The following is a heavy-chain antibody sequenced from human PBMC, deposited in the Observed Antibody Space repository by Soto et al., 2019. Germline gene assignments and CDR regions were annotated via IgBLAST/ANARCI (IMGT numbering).Heavy chain of an antibody. J-gene: IGHJ4*02. D-gene: IGHD3-10*01. CDR2: IWYDGSNQ. CDR1: GFLFSSYG. Sequence: QVQLLESGGGVVHPGRSLRLSCAGSGFLFSSYGMHWVRQAPGKGLEWVAVIWYDGSNQYYADSVKGRFSISRANSKNTVDLQMNRLRDEDTAVYYCARDRFGPPMASCDYWGQGATVTVSS. CDR3: ARDRFGPPMASCDY. V-gene: IGHV3-33*01.